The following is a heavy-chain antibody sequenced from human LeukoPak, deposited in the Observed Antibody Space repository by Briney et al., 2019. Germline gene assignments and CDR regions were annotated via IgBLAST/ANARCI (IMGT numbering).Heavy chain of an antibody. V-gene: IGHV4-4*07. CDR2: IYTSGST. CDR3: ARETGSSSWYHYYYYYMDV. D-gene: IGHD6-13*01. J-gene: IGHJ6*03. Sequence: SETLSLTCTVSGGSISSYYWSWIRQPAGKGLEWIGRIYTSGSTNYNPSLKSRVTMSVDTSKNQFSLKLSSVTAADTAVYYCARETGSSSWYHYYYYYMDVWGKGTTVTISS. CDR1: GGSISSYY.